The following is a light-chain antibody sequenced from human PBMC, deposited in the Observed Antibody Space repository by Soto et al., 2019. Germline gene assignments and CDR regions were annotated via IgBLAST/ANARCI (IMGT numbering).Light chain of an antibody. CDR2: WAS. CDR3: QQYYSTPRT. CDR1: QSVLYSANNKNC. Sequence: DIVMTQSPDSLAVSLGERATINCKSSQSVLYSANNKNCLAWYQQKPGQPPKLLLYWASTRESGVPDRFSGCGSGTDFTLTISSLQAEDVAVYYCQQYYSTPRTFGQGTKVEIK. J-gene: IGKJ1*01. V-gene: IGKV4-1*01.